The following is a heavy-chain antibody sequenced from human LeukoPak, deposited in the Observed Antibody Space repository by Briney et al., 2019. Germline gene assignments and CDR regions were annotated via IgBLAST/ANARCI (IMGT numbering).Heavy chain of an antibody. CDR3: ATTNAATTRLDY. D-gene: IGHD5-12*01. V-gene: IGHV1-2*02. Sequence: ASVTVSCKASGYTFTGYYMHWVRQAPGQGLEWMGWINPNSGVTNYAQNFQGRVTMTRATSISTAYMELSSLRSYDTAVYYCATTNAATTRLDYWGQGTLVTVSS. CDR2: INPNSGVT. CDR1: GYTFTGYY. J-gene: IGHJ4*02.